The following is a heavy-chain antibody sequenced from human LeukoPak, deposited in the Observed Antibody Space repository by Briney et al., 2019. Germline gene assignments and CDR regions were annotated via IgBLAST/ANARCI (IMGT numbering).Heavy chain of an antibody. CDR1: GFTFSTYV. J-gene: IGHJ4*02. CDR2: LSYDGSDK. D-gene: IGHD2-2*01. CDR3: AKVRDTFSVVAAVSLYY. V-gene: IGHV3-30*18. Sequence: PGGSLRLSCAASGFTFSTYVMHWVRQAPGKGLEWVAVLSYDGSDKSYADSVKDRFSVSRDNSKNTLYLQMNSLRAEDTAVYYCAKVRDTFSVVAAVSLYYWGQGTLVTGSS.